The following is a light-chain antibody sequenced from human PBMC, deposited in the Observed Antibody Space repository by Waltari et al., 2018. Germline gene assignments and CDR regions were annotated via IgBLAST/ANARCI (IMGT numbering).Light chain of an antibody. CDR2: AAS. CDR1: QGISNS. Sequence: DIQMTQSPSSLSASVGNRVTITCRASQGISNSLAWYQQKPGKAPKLLVYAASRLESGVPSRFSGSGSGTDYTLTISRLQPKDFATYYCQQYYNTPRITFGQGTRLEIK. CDR3: QQYYNTPRIT. V-gene: IGKV1-NL1*01. J-gene: IGKJ5*01.